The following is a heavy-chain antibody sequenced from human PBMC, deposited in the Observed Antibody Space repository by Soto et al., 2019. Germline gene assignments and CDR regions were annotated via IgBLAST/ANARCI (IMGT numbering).Heavy chain of an antibody. D-gene: IGHD2-21*01. CDR2: ISYDGSNK. CDR3: AKEPDCDY. V-gene: IGHV3-30*18. J-gene: IGHJ4*02. CDR1: GVTFSSYC. Sequence: QVQLVESWGGVVQHGRSLRLSFAASGVTFSSYCMHWVRQAPGKGLEWVAVISYDGSNKYYADSVKGRFTISRDNSKNTLYLQMNSLRAEDTAVYYCAKEPDCDYWGQGTLGTVSS.